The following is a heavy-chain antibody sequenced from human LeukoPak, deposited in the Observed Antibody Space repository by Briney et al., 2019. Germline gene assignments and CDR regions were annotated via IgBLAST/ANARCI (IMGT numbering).Heavy chain of an antibody. CDR2: INHSGST. CDR1: GGSFSGYY. V-gene: IGHV4-34*01. D-gene: IGHD2-2*01. J-gene: IGHJ4*02. Sequence: SETLSLTCAVYGGSFSGYYWSWIRQPPGKGLEWIGEINHSGSTNYNPSLKSRVTISVDTSKNQFSLKLSSVTAADTAVYYCARGLGRVYCSSTNCRDYWGQGTLVTVSS. CDR3: ARGLGRVYCSSTNCRDY.